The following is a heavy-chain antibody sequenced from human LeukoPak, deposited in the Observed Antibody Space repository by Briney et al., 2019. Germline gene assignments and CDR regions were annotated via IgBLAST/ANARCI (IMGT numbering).Heavy chain of an antibody. Sequence: GASVTVSCKASGGTFSSYAISWVRQAPGQGLEWMGGIIPIFGTANYAQKFQGRVTITADESTSTAYMELSSLRSEDTAVYYCARDFRSAHYYYYGMDVWGQGTTVTVSS. V-gene: IGHV1-69*13. CDR3: ARDFRSAHYYYYGMDV. CDR2: IIPIFGTA. CDR1: GGTFSSYA. D-gene: IGHD6-25*01. J-gene: IGHJ6*02.